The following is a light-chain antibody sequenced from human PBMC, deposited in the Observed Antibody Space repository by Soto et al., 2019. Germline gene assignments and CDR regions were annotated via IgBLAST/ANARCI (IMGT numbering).Light chain of an antibody. J-gene: IGKJ2*01. CDR3: QQYNNWPPYT. CDR1: QSVSSSY. CDR2: RTS. V-gene: IGKV3-20*01. Sequence: EIVLTQSPGTLSLSPGERATLSCRASQSVSSSYLAWYQQKPGQAPRLLIYRTSNRATGIPDRFSGSGSGTDFTLTISSLEPEDFAVYYCQQYNNWPPYTFGQGTKVDIK.